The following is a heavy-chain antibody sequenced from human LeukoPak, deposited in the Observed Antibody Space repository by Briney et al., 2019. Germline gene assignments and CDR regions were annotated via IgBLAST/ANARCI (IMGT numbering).Heavy chain of an antibody. CDR2: IIPIFGTA. Sequence: SVKVSCKASGGTFSSYAISWVRQAPGQGLEWMGGIIPIFGTANYAQKFRGRVTITADESTSTAYMELSSLRSEDTAVYYCAGCSGGSCYHNWFDPWGQGTLVTVSS. CDR3: AGCSGGSCYHNWFDP. D-gene: IGHD2-15*01. CDR1: GGTFSSYA. J-gene: IGHJ5*02. V-gene: IGHV1-69*13.